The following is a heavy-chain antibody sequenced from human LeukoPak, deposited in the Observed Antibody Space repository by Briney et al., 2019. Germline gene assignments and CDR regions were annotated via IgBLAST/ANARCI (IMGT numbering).Heavy chain of an antibody. V-gene: IGHV4-39*01. J-gene: IGHJ3*02. D-gene: IGHD5-24*01. CDR1: GGSISSSSYY. CDR3: ARRRRDGSNSAFDI. Sequence: SETLSLTCTISGGSISSSSYYWGWIRQPPGKGLVWIESMYYTGTTYYHPSLKSRATTSVDTSNNQFALKVSSVTAADTAVYYCARRRRDGSNSAFDIWGQGTMVTVSS. CDR2: MYYTGTT.